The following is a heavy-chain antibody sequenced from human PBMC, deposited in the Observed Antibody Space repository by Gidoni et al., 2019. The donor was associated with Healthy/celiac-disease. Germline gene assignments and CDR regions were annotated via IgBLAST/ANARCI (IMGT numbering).Heavy chain of an antibody. V-gene: IGHV1-69*01. D-gene: IGHD3-22*01. CDR2: IIPIFGTA. J-gene: IGHJ4*02. Sequence: QVQLVQSGAEVKKPGSSVKVSCKASGGTFSSYAISWVRQAPGQGLEWMGGIIPIFGTANYAQKFQGRVTITADESTSTAYMELSSLRSEDTAVYYCARGPYYYDSSGYYYLDYWGQGTLVTVSS. CDR1: GGTFSSYA. CDR3: ARGPYYYDSSGYYYLDY.